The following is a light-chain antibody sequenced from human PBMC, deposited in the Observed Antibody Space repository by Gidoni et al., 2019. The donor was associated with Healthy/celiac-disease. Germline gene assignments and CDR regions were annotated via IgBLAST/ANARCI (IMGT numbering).Light chain of an antibody. V-gene: IGKV1-39*01. J-gene: IGKJ3*01. Sequence: DIQMTQSPSSLSASVGDRVTITCLASQSISSYLNWYQQKPGKAPKLLIYAASSLQSGVPSRFSGSGSGTDFTLTISSLQPEDFATYYCQQSYSTPECAFGPGTKVDIK. CDR1: QSISSY. CDR3: QQSYSTPECA. CDR2: AAS.